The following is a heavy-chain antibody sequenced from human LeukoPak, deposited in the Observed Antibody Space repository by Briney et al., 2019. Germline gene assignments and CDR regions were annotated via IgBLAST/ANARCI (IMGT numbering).Heavy chain of an antibody. J-gene: IGHJ6*03. CDR1: GFTFSSYW. Sequence: GGSLRLSCAVSGFTFSSYWLSWVREAPGKGLEGVANIKQDGSEKYYVDSVKGRFTISRDNAKNTLYLPMNSLRAEDTAVYYCASTRDNSSSTDVSGTGATVTVSS. CDR3: ASTRDNSSSTDV. V-gene: IGHV3-7*01. CDR2: IKQDGSEK. D-gene: IGHD2-2*01.